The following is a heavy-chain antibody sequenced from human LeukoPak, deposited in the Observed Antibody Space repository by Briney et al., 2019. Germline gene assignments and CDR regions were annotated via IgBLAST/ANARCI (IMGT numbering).Heavy chain of an antibody. CDR1: GFTFSSNW. CDR3: ARGRVVVVAATPLDV. CDR2: ISYDGSNK. Sequence: GGSLRLSCAASGFTFSSNWMHWVRQAPGKGLEWVAVISYDGSNKYYADSVKGRFTISRDNSKNTLYLQMNSLRAEDTAVYYCARGRVVVVAATPLDVWGQGTTVTVSS. D-gene: IGHD2-15*01. J-gene: IGHJ6*02. V-gene: IGHV3-30-3*01.